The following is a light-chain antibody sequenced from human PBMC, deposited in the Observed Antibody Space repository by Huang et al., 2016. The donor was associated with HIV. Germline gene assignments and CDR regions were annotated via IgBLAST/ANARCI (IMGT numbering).Light chain of an antibody. Sequence: EIVLTQSPGTLSLSPGERAALSCRASQGINSALNWYQKKPGQPPRLLIYNASIRATVIPARFSGSRSGTDFTLTINNLEPEDFAVYYCQQRTNRPPGYGFGQGTKLEIK. CDR3: QQRTNRPPGYG. V-gene: IGKV3-11*01. CDR2: NAS. CDR1: QGINSA. J-gene: IGKJ2*03.